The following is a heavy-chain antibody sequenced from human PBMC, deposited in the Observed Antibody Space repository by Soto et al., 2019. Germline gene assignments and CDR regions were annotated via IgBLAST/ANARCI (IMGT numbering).Heavy chain of an antibody. D-gene: IGHD3-10*01. V-gene: IGHV4-59*01. CDR2: IYYGGTS. Sequence: SETLSLTCTVSGGSFSPNYWSWIRQPPGKALEWVGYIYYGGTSSYNPSLKSRATITEDTSKNQVVLTMTNMDPVDTATYYCAHSHYYSSGSPFDYWGQGTLVTVSS. CDR3: AHSHYYSSGSPFDY. CDR1: GGSFSPNY. J-gene: IGHJ4*02.